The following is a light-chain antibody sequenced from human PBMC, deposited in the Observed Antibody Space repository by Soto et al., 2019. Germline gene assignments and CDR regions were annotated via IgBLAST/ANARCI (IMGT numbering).Light chain of an antibody. J-gene: IGKJ4*01. CDR1: QSVSNW. V-gene: IGKV1-5*01. CDR3: QQYNTASLT. Sequence: DIQMTQSPATLSASVGDRVTITCRASQSVSNWLAWYQQKPGKAPKLLIYDVSTLQTGVPTRFSGRGSGTEFILTISNLQPDDFATYYCQQYNTASLTFGGGTRVDI. CDR2: DVS.